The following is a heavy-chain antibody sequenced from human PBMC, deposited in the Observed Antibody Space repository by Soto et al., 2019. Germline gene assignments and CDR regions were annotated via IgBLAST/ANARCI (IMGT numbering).Heavy chain of an antibody. Sequence: QVQLQQWGAGLLKPSETLSLTCAVYGGSFSGYYGGWIRQPPGKGLEWIGEINHRGSTNYNPSLKSRVTISVDTSKNQFSLKLSSVTAADTAVYYCARHARNSRFNWFDPWGQGTLVTVSS. CDR1: GGSFSGYY. J-gene: IGHJ5*02. V-gene: IGHV4-34*01. D-gene: IGHD3-3*01. CDR2: INHRGST. CDR3: ARHARNSRFNWFDP.